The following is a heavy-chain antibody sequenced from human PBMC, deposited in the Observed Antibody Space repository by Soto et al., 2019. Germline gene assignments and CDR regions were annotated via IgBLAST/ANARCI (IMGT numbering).Heavy chain of an antibody. CDR1: GGSITRGGYY. CDR3: ARDPAP. CDR2: IYNSGTT. J-gene: IGHJ5*02. Sequence: SETLSLTCTVSGGSITRGGYYWSWIRQHPGKGLEWIGYIYNSGTTYYNPSLKSRVTISVDTSKNQLSLKLTSVTAADTAVYYCARDPAPWGQGPLVTVSS. V-gene: IGHV4-31*03.